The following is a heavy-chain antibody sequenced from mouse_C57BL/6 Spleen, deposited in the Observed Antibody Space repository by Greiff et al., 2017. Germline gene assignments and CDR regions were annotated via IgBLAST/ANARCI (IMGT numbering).Heavy chain of an antibody. CDR2: IYPGSGST. CDR1: GYTFTSYW. Sequence: VQLQQPGAELVKPGASVKMSCKASGYTFTSYWITWVKQRPGQGLEWIGDIYPGSGSTNYNEKFKSKATLTVDTSSSTAYMQLSSLTSEDSAVYYCARRWMGNYEGNYWGQGTTLTVSS. D-gene: IGHD2-1*01. J-gene: IGHJ2*01. V-gene: IGHV1-55*01. CDR3: ARRWMGNYEGNY.